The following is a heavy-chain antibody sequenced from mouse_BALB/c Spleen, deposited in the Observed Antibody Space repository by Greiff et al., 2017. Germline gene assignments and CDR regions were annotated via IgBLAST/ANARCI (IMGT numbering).Heavy chain of an antibody. V-gene: IGHV1S135*01. D-gene: IGHD2-14*01. J-gene: IGHJ4*01. CDR3: ASYYRYDYAMDY. CDR1: GYAFTSYN. Sequence: QLKQSGPELVKPGASVKVSCKASGYAFTSYNMYWVKQSHGKSLEWIGYIDPYNGGTSYNQKFKGKATLTVDKSSSTAYMHLNSLTSEDSAVYYCASYYRYDYAMDYWGQGTSVTVSS. CDR2: IDPYNGGT.